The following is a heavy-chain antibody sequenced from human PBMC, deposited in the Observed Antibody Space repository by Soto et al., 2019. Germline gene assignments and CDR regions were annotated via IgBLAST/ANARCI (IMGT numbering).Heavy chain of an antibody. CDR2: VVQSGGST. CDR3: AKDFTPDGYWDFDY. D-gene: IGHD4-17*01. V-gene: IGHV3-23*01. CDR1: GFTFSTYS. Sequence: GGSLRLSCAASGFTFSTYSMSWVRQSPGKGLEWVSAVVQSGGSTYYADSVKGRFTISRDNSKNTLYLQMNNLRAEDTAVYYCAKDFTPDGYWDFDYWGQGTLVTVSS. J-gene: IGHJ4*02.